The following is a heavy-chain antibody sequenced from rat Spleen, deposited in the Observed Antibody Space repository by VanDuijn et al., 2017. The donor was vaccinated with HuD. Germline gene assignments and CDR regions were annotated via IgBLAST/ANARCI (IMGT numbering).Heavy chain of an antibody. CDR3: AVAGYGY. CDR2: ITNSGGSP. J-gene: IGHJ2*01. V-gene: IGHV5-25*01. Sequence: EVQLVESGGGLVQPGRSLKLSCAASGFTFSNYDMAWVRQAPTKGLEWVASITNSGGSPYYRDSVKGRFTISRDVTKTTLYLQMNSLRSEDTATYYCAVAGYGYWGQGVMVTVSS. CDR1: GFTFSNYD. D-gene: IGHD4-3*01.